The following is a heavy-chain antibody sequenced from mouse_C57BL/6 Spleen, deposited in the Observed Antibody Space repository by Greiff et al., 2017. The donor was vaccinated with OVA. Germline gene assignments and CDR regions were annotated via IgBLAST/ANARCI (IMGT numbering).Heavy chain of an antibody. CDR2: IDPEDGET. D-gene: IGHD1-1*01. V-gene: IGHV14-2*01. CDR3: AQTFITTVVDWDY. J-gene: IGHJ2*01. Sequence: VHVKQSGAELVKPGASVKLSCTASGFNIKDYYMHWVKQRTEQGLEWIGRIDPEDGETKYAPKFQGKATITADTSSNTAYLQLSSLTSEDTAVYYCAQTFITTVVDWDYWGQGTTLTVSS. CDR1: GFNIKDYY.